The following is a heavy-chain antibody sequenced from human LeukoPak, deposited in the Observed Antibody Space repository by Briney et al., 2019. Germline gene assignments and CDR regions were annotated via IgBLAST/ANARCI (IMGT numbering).Heavy chain of an antibody. Sequence: PSETLSLTCTVSGGSISSGDYYWSWIRQPPGKGLEWIGYIYYSGSTYYNPSLKSLVTISVDTSKNQFSLKLSSVTAADTAVYYCARDWQLVYYYGMDVWGQGTTVTVSS. J-gene: IGHJ6*02. V-gene: IGHV4-30-4*01. CDR3: ARDWQLVYYYGMDV. CDR1: GGSISSGDYY. D-gene: IGHD6-13*01. CDR2: IYYSGST.